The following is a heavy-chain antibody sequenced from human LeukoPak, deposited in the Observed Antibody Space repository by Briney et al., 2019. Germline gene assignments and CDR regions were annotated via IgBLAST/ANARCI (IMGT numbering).Heavy chain of an antibody. J-gene: IGHJ4*02. CDR3: ASPVAARRDYFDY. V-gene: IGHV4-59*08. CDR2: IYYSGST. D-gene: IGHD6-6*01. CDR1: GGSISSYY. Sequence: SETLSLTCTVSGGSISSYYWSWIRQPPRKGLEWIGYIYYSGSTNYNPSLKSRVTISVDTSKNQFSLKLSSVTAADTAVYYCASPVAARRDYFDYWGQGTLVTVSS.